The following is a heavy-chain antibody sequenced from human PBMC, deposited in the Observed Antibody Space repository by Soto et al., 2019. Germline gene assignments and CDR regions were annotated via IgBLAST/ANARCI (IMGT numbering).Heavy chain of an antibody. J-gene: IGHJ5*02. D-gene: IGHD2-15*01. V-gene: IGHV1-3*01. CDR2: INAGNGNT. CDR3: AIESGSGGSWAWFDP. CDR1: GYTFTSYA. Sequence: QVQLVQSGAEVKKPGASVKVSCKASGYTFTSYAMHWVRQAPGQRLEWMGWINAGNGNTKYSQKFQGRVTITRDTSASTAYMELSSLRSEDTAVYYCAIESGSGGSWAWFDPWGQGTLVTVSS.